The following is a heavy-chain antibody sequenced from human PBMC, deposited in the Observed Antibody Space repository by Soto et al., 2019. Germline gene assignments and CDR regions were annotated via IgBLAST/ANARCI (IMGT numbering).Heavy chain of an antibody. D-gene: IGHD2-2*01. CDR1: GGSIRSSTYY. CDR3: ARHVRGRAISEVVPAAMGRYYYYYMDV. J-gene: IGHJ6*03. CDR2: ISPSGST. Sequence: SETLSLTCTVSGGSIRSSTYYWTWIRQHPGKGLEWIGYISPSGSTHYNPSLKSRVTMSVDTSKNQFSLKLSSVTVADTAVYYCARHVRGRAISEVVPAAMGRYYYYYMDVWGKGTTVTVSS. V-gene: IGHV4-31*03.